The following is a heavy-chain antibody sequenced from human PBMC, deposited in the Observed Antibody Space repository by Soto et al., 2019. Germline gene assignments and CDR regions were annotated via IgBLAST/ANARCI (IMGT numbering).Heavy chain of an antibody. CDR3: AKDRGQWLIYFDY. CDR1: GFTCSSFA. J-gene: IGHJ4*02. V-gene: IGHV3-30*18. D-gene: IGHD6-19*01. CDR2: VSQDGSGK. Sequence: GGSLRLSCAASGFTCSSFAMHWVRQAPGKGLEWVAVVSQDGSGKYYADSVKGRFTISRDNSKNTLYLQMNSLKAEDTAVYYCAKDRGQWLIYFDYWGQGTLVTVSS.